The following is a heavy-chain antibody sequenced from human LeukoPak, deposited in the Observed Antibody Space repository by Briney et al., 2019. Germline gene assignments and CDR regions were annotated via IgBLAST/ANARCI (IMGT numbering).Heavy chain of an antibody. Sequence: GGSLRLSCAGSGFTFSDDYMSWIRQAPGKGLEWVSYISSSDTTIYYADSVKGRFTISRDNAQNSLYLQMNTLRADDTAVYYCARADCSSTSCYELDYWGQGTLVTVSS. J-gene: IGHJ4*02. CDR1: GFTFSDDY. D-gene: IGHD2-2*01. V-gene: IGHV3-11*04. CDR2: ISSSDTTI. CDR3: ARADCSSTSCYELDY.